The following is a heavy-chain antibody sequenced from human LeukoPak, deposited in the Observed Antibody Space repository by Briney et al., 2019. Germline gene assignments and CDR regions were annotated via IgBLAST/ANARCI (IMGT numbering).Heavy chain of an antibody. CDR3: AKGDVTVTIDY. Sequence: GGSLRLSCAASGFTFSSYGMHWVRQAPGKGLEWVAFIRHDGSNKYYADSVKGRFTISRDNSKNTLYLQMNSLRAEDTAVYYCAKGDVTVTIDYWGQGTLVTVSS. D-gene: IGHD3-16*02. CDR1: GFTFSSYG. V-gene: IGHV3-30*02. CDR2: IRHDGSNK. J-gene: IGHJ4*02.